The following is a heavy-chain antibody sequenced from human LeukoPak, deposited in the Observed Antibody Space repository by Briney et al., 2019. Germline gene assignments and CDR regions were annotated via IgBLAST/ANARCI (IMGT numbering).Heavy chain of an antibody. J-gene: IGHJ4*02. CDR2: IYPRDGST. Sequence: AASVKVSCKASGYTFTSNYIHWVRQAPGQGLEWMGMIYPRDGSTSYAQKFQGRVTVTRDTSTSTVHMELSGLRSEDTAVYYCARDQEGFDYWGQGTVVTVSS. CDR3: ARDQEGFDY. V-gene: IGHV1-46*01. CDR1: GYTFTSNY.